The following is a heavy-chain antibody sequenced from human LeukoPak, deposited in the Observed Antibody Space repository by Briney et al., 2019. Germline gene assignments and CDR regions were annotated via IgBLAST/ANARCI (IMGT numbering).Heavy chain of an antibody. J-gene: IGHJ4*02. V-gene: IGHV4-39*01. CDR2: IYYSGTT. CDR3: APMVAGTNYFDY. Sequence: TSETLSLTCTVSGGSISSSSYYWGWIRQPPEKGLEWIGSIYYSGTTFYNPSLKSRVTISVYTSKNQFSLKLNSVTAADTAVYYCAPMVAGTNYFDYWGQGTLVTVSS. CDR1: GGSISSSSYY. D-gene: IGHD6-19*01.